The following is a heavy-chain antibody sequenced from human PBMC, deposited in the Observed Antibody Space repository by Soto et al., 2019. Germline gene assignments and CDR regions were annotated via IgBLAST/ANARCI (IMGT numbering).Heavy chain of an antibody. CDR1: GDSISSSSYY. D-gene: IGHD2-15*01. V-gene: IGHV4-39*01. CDR3: ARLRGGNYFDY. CDR2: INYSGLT. J-gene: IGHJ4*02. Sequence: QLQLQESGPGPVKPSETLSLTCTVSGDSISSSSYYWGWISQPPGKGLEWIVNINYSGLTYYNPSLKSRVTMSVDTSKKQFSLKLSSVTAAGTAVYYCARLRGGNYFDYWGQGTQVTVSS.